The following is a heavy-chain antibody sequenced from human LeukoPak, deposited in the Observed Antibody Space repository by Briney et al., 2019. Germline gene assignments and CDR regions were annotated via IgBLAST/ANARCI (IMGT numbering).Heavy chain of an antibody. CDR3: AKIHCSDGSCRPPSDFDY. D-gene: IGHD2-15*01. Sequence: GGSLRLSCAASGFIFSNYWMSWVRQAPGKGLEWVASIKRDGSEKYYVDSVKGRFTISKDNAKNSLYLQMNSLRAEDTAVYYCAKIHCSDGSCRPPSDFDYWGQGTLVTVSS. CDR1: GFIFSNYW. CDR2: IKRDGSEK. V-gene: IGHV3-7*01. J-gene: IGHJ4*02.